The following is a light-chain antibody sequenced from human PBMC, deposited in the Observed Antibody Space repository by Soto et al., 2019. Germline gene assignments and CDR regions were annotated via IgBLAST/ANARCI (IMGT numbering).Light chain of an antibody. CDR2: LGF. CDR3: MQGLQTFYT. J-gene: IGKJ2*01. CDR1: QSLLHSNGYTY. Sequence: DIVMTQSPLSLPVTPGEPASISCRSSQSLLHSNGYTYLDWYLQKPGQSPQLLIYLGFNRASGVPDRFSGSGSGTDFTLKISRVEAEEVGVYYCMQGLQTFYTFSQGTKLEIK. V-gene: IGKV2-28*01.